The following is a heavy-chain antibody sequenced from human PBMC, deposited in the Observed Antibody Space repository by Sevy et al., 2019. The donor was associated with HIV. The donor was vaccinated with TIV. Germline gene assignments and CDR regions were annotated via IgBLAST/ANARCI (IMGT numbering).Heavy chain of an antibody. Sequence: GGSLRLSCAASGFTFSNAWMSWVRQAPGKGLEWVGRIKSKTDGGTTDYAAPVKGRFTISRDDSKNTLYLQMNSLKTEDTAVYYCTTDRGNIVVVPADPPPDAFDIWGQGTMVTVSS. V-gene: IGHV3-15*01. J-gene: IGHJ3*02. D-gene: IGHD2-2*01. CDR2: IKSKTDGGTT. CDR3: TTDRGNIVVVPADPPPDAFDI. CDR1: GFTFSNAW.